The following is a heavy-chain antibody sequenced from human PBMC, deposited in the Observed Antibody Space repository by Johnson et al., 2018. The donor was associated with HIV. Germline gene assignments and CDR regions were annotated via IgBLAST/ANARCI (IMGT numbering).Heavy chain of an antibody. CDR2: ISDDGSNT. CDR3: AREGVAVRYIDDAFDI. D-gene: IGHD3-9*01. CDR1: EFSFSTYA. V-gene: IGHV3-30-3*01. J-gene: IGHJ3*02. Sequence: QVQLVESGGGVVQPERSLRLSCAASEFSFSTYAMRWVRQAPGKGLEGVAVISDDGSNTDYADAVKGRFTISRDNSKNTLYLQMNSLRAEDTAVYYCAREGVAVRYIDDAFDIWGQGTMVTVSS.